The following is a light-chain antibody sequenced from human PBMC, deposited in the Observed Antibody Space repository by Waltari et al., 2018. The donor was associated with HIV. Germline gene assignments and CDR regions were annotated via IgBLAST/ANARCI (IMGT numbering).Light chain of an antibody. J-gene: IGLJ2*01. V-gene: IGLV2-14*01. CDR2: DVS. Sequence: QSALTQPASVSGSPGQSITISCTGTSSAVGGYNSVSWYQQHPVKAPPLMIFDVSNRPSGVSNRVSGSKSGNTASLTISGLQAEDEADYYCSSYTSSSTVVFGGGTKVTVL. CDR3: SSYTSSSTVV. CDR1: SSAVGGYNS.